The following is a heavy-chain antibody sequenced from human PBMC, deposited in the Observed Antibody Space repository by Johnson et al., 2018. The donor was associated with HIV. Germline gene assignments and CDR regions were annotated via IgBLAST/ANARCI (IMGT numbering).Heavy chain of an antibody. CDR2: IKSKSDGGTT. D-gene: IGHD4-17*01. Sequence: VQLVESGGGVVRPGGSLRLSCAAFGFSIDDYAMSWVRQVPGKGLEWVSGIKSKSDGGTTDYAAPVRGRFTISREDSKNTVYLQMNSLKTEDTAVYYCTTAFQIMVTTGAFDIWGQGTMVTVSS. CDR1: GFSIDDYA. V-gene: IGHV3-15*01. J-gene: IGHJ3*02. CDR3: TTAFQIMVTTGAFDI.